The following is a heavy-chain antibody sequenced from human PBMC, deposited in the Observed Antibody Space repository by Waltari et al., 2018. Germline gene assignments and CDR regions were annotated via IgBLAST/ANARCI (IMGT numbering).Heavy chain of an antibody. Sequence: EERLVESGGGLVKPGGSLRLSCVASGFRFSDYDMNWVRQAPGMGREWLSSIVGTHSNIFYAESVRGRFTVSRDNSKNSLYLEMSNVRAEDTGLYYCTRDLYGSGGDWFDPWGQGTLVTVSS. V-gene: IGHV3-21*03. D-gene: IGHD3-10*01. CDR3: TRDLYGSGGDWFDP. CDR2: IVGTHSNI. CDR1: GFRFSDYD. J-gene: IGHJ5*02.